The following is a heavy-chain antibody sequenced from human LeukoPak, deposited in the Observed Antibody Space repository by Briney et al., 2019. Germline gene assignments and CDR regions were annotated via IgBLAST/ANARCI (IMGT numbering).Heavy chain of an antibody. J-gene: IGHJ4*02. CDR3: VRARELTY. V-gene: IGHV4-59*01. Sequence: SETLSLTCTVSDGPISIYYWSWIRQPPGKGLEWIGYIYNSGSTIYNPSLKSRVTISADTSKNQFSLKLSSVTAADTAVYYCVRARELTYWGQGTLVTVSS. CDR2: IYNSGST. D-gene: IGHD5-24*01. CDR1: DGPISIYY.